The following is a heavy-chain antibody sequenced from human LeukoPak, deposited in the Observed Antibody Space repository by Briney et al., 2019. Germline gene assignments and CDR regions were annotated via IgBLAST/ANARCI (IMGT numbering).Heavy chain of an antibody. J-gene: IGHJ4*02. D-gene: IGHD3-16*02. Sequence: PSETLSLTCTVSGGSISSGGYYWSWIRQHPGKGLEWIGYIYYSGSTYYNPSLKSRVTISVDTSKNQFSLKLSSVTAADTAVYYCARGRDYVWGSYRGIPSPLDYWGQGTLVTVSS. CDR2: IYYSGST. V-gene: IGHV4-31*03. CDR1: GGSISSGGYY. CDR3: ARGRDYVWGSYRGIPSPLDY.